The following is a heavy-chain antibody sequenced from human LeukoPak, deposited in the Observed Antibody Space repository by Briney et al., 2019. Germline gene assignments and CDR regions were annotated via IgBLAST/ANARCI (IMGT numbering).Heavy chain of an antibody. Sequence: GGSLRLSCGASGFTFSSYAMSWVRQAPGKGLEWVSAISNSGGRTSYEDSVKGRFTISRDNSDNTLYLQMNSLRAEDTAVYYCAKTDVGIGWHHFDYWGQGTLVTVSS. CDR3: AKTDVGIGWHHFDY. CDR2: ISNSGGRT. D-gene: IGHD6-19*01. V-gene: IGHV3-23*01. J-gene: IGHJ4*02. CDR1: GFTFSSYA.